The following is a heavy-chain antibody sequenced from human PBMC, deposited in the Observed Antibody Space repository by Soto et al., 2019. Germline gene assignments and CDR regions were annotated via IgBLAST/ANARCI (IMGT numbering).Heavy chain of an antibody. Sequence: EVQLLESGGGLVQPGGSLRLSCAASGFTFSSYAMSWVRQAPGKGLEWVSTMSGSGGYTYYADSVEGRFAISRDNSKKTLYLQMADLRAQDTAAYYCATFRFCTSTSCYGREGGFWGQGTLVTVSS. CDR2: MSGSGGYT. CDR3: ATFRFCTSTSCYGREGGF. V-gene: IGHV3-23*01. D-gene: IGHD2-2*01. J-gene: IGHJ4*02. CDR1: GFTFSSYA.